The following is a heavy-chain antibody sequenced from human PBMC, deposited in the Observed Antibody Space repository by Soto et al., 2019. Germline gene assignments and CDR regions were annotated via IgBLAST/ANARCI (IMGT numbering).Heavy chain of an antibody. CDR2: IWYDGSNK. Sequence: QVQLVESGGGVVQPGRSLRLSCAASGFTFSSYGMHWVRQAPGKGLEWVAVIWYDGSNKYYADSVKGRFTISRDNSKNTLYLQMNSLRAEDTAVYYCARDHEMATTQAVFDYWGQGTLVTFSS. CDR1: GFTFSSYG. J-gene: IGHJ4*02. V-gene: IGHV3-33*01. D-gene: IGHD5-12*01. CDR3: ARDHEMATTQAVFDY.